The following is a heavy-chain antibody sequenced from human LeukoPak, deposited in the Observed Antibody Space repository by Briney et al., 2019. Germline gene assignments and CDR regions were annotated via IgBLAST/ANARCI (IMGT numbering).Heavy chain of an antibody. CDR1: GFTFSSYA. V-gene: IGHV3-23*01. J-gene: IGHJ4*02. CDR2: ISGSGGST. Sequence: GGSLRLSCAASGFTFSSYAMSWVRRAPGKGLEWVSAISGSGGSTYYADSVKGRFTISRDNSKNTLYLQMNSLRAEDTAVYYCATDKVRLITFGGVIVDYWGQGTLVTVSS. CDR3: ATDKVRLITFGGVIVDY. D-gene: IGHD3-16*02.